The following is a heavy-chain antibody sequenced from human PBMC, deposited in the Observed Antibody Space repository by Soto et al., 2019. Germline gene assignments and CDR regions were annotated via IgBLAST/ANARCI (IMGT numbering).Heavy chain of an antibody. CDR3: ARETGGATATLDYYYFYMDV. V-gene: IGHV1-2*02. Sequence: QVQLVQSGAEVKKPGASVKVSCKTSGDSFSAFYLHWVRQAPGQGLEWLGWINPNGGATKYAQKFRGRVAMTRDTSIRTAYLELSGLRSDDTAIYYCARETGGATATLDYYYFYMDVWGKGTTVTVSS. D-gene: IGHD7-27*01. CDR2: INPNGGAT. J-gene: IGHJ6*03. CDR1: GDSFSAFY.